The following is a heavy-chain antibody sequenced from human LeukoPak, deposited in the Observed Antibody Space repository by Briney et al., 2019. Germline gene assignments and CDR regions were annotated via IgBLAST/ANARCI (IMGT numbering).Heavy chain of an antibody. D-gene: IGHD3-22*01. CDR1: GYTFTGYY. CDR3: ASSSGYYDSSGLYNWFDP. J-gene: IGHJ5*02. CDR2: INPNSGGT. Sequence: ASVKVSCKASGYTFTGYYMHWVRQAPGQGLEWMGWINPNSGGTNYAQKFQGWVTMTRDTSISTAYMELSRLRSEDTAVYYCASSSGYYDSSGLYNWFDPWGQGTLVTVSS. V-gene: IGHV1-2*04.